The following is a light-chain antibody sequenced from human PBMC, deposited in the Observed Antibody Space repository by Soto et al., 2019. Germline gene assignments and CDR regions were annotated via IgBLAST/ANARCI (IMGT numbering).Light chain of an antibody. CDR3: ATWDGSLPGEV. CDR1: SSNIGNNY. CDR2: DNN. V-gene: IGLV1-51*01. J-gene: IGLJ2*01. Sequence: QSVFTQSPSGSAAPGQKVTISFSGSSSNIGNNYVSWYQQLPGTAPKLLIYDNNKRPSGIPDRFSGSKSGTSGTLDITGLQTGDEADYYCATWDGSLPGEVFGGGTKVTVL.